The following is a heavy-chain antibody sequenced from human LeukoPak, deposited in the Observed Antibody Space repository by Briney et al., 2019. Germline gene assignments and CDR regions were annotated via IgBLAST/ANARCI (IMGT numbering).Heavy chain of an antibody. CDR1: GGSISSHY. J-gene: IGHJ6*03. Sequence: SETLSLTCTVSGGSISSHYWSWIRQPPGKGLEWIGYIYYSGSTNYNPSLKSRVTISVDTSKNQFSLKLSSVTAADTAVYYCARDSTGNSSSRKRSYYYYMDVWGKGTTVTVSS. CDR2: IYYSGST. CDR3: ARDSTGNSSSRKRSYYYYMDV. D-gene: IGHD6-13*01. V-gene: IGHV4-59*11.